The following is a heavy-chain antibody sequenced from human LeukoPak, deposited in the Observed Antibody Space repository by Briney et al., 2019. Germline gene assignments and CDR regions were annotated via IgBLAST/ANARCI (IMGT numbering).Heavy chain of an antibody. CDR1: GFTFSSYA. V-gene: IGHV3-23*01. Sequence: GGSLRLSCAASGFTFSSYAMSWVRQAPGKGLEWVSAISGTGDSTYYADSVKGRFIISRDSSKNTLYLQLNSLRAEDTAVYYCARVLHKRNYDSSDYYGSWGQGTLVTVSS. D-gene: IGHD3-22*01. CDR2: ISGTGDST. J-gene: IGHJ5*02. CDR3: ARVLHKRNYDSSDYYGS.